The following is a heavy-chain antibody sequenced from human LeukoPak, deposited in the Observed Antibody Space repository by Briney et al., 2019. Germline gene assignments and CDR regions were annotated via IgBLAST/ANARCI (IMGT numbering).Heavy chain of an antibody. CDR2: ISSDGSNK. CDR3: AKGLGRIAAALVDV. CDR1: GFTFSSYG. J-gene: IGHJ6*02. D-gene: IGHD6-13*01. Sequence: PGGSLRLSCAASGFTFSSYGMHWVRQAPGKGLEWVTAISSDGSNKYYGDSVRGRFTISRDNSKNTLYLQMNSLRPEDTALYYCAKGLGRIAAALVDVWGQGTTVTVSS. V-gene: IGHV3-30*18.